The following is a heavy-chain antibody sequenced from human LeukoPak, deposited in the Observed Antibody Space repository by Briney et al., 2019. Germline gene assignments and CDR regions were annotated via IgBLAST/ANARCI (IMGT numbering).Heavy chain of an antibody. CDR3: ARDGFVGAADY. CDR2: INQDGSEK. D-gene: IGHD6-13*01. J-gene: IGHJ4*02. V-gene: IGHV3-7*01. Sequence: GGSLRLSCAASEFTFSGYWMNWVRQAPGKGPEWVANINQDGSEKHYVDSVKGRFNISRDNAKNSLFLQMNSLRVEDTAVFYCARDGFVGAADYWGQGTLVTVSS. CDR1: EFTFSGYW.